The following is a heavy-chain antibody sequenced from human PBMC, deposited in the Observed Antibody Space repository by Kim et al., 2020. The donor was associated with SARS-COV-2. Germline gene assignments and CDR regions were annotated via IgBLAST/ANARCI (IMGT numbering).Heavy chain of an antibody. J-gene: IGHJ4*02. Sequence: YYADSVKGRFTISRDNSKNTLYLQMNSLRAEDTAVYYCAKEGAVGATFDYWGQGTLVTVSS. V-gene: IGHV3-23*01. CDR3: AKEGAVGATFDY. D-gene: IGHD1-26*01.